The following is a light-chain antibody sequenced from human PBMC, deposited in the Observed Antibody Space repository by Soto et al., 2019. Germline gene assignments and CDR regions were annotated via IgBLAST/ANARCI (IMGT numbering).Light chain of an antibody. V-gene: IGKV3-20*01. Sequence: EIVLTQSPGTLSLSPGEKATLSCTARQSVSSSYLASYQQKPGQAPRLLIYGASSRATGIPDRFSGSGSGTDFTLTISRLEPEDFAVYYCQRYGSSQSVGQGTKVE. CDR1: QSVSSSY. CDR2: GAS. CDR3: QRYGSSQS. J-gene: IGKJ1*01.